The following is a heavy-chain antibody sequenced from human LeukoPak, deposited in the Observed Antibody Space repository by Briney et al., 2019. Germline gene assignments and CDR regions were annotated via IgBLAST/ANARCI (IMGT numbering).Heavy chain of an antibody. Sequence: PSETLSLTCTVSGGSISSSSYYWGWIRQPPGKGLEWIGSIYYSGSTYYNPSLKSQVTISVDTSKNQFSLKLTSVTAADTAVYYCARGYSSSWYLNWFDPWGQGTLVTVSS. CDR1: GGSISSSSYY. D-gene: IGHD6-13*01. CDR2: IYYSGST. V-gene: IGHV4-39*07. CDR3: ARGYSSSWYLNWFDP. J-gene: IGHJ5*02.